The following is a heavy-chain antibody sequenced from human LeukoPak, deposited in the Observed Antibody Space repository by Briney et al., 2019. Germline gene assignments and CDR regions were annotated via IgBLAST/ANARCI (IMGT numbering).Heavy chain of an antibody. D-gene: IGHD4-23*01. CDR3: ARGGGNSDFDY. J-gene: IGHJ4*02. CDR2: IIPILGIA. Sequence: SVKVSCKASGGTFSSYAISWVRQAPGQGLEWMGRIIPILGIANYAQKFQGRVTITADKSTSTAYMELSSLRSEDTAVYYCARGGGNSDFDYWGQGTLVTVSS. CDR1: GGTFSSYA. V-gene: IGHV1-69*04.